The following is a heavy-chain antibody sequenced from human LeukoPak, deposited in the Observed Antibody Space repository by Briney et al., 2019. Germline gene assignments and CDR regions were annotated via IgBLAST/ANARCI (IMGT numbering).Heavy chain of an antibody. CDR2: IYYSGST. V-gene: IGHV4-59*01. CDR1: GGSIGIYY. CDR3: SRVGGRSDY. Sequence: SETLSLTCTVSGGSIGIYYWSWFRQPPGKGLEWIGYIYYSGSTNYNPSLKSRVTISVDTSKNQFSLKLSSVTAADTAVYYCSRVGGRSDYWGQGTLVTVSS. J-gene: IGHJ4*02. D-gene: IGHD2-15*01.